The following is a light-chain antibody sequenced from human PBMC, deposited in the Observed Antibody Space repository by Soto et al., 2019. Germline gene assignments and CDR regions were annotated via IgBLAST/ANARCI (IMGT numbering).Light chain of an antibody. CDR2: EVS. CDR1: SRDVGGYNY. CDR3: AAWDDSLNGVV. J-gene: IGLJ2*01. Sequence: QSALTQPASVSGSPGQSITISCTGTSRDVGGYNYVSWHQQHPGKAPKVIITEVSNRPSGVSNRFSGSKSGNTASLAISGLQSEDDADYFCAAWDDSLNGVVFGGGTKLTVL. V-gene: IGLV2-14*01.